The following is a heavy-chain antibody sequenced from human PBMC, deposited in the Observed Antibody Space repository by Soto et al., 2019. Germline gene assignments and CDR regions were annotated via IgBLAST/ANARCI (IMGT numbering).Heavy chain of an antibody. Sequence: SETLSLTCTVSGGSISSYYWSWIRQPPGKGLEWIGYIYYSGSTNYNPSLKSRVTISVDTSKNQFSLKLSSVTAADTAVYYCARQTETTVYFQHWGQGTLVTVSS. D-gene: IGHD1-1*01. V-gene: IGHV4-59*08. CDR1: GGSISSYY. CDR2: IYYSGST. J-gene: IGHJ1*01. CDR3: ARQTETTVYFQH.